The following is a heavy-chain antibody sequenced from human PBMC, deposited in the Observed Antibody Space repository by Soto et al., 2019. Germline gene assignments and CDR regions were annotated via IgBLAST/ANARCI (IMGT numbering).Heavy chain of an antibody. Sequence: EVQLVESGGGLVKPGGSLRLSCAASGFTFSSYSMNWVRQAPGKGLEWVSSISSSSSYIYYADSVKGRFTISRDNAKNSLYLQMNSLRAEDTAVYYCARSYDSSGYYHIRPKNWFDPWGQGTLVTVSS. CDR2: ISSSSSYI. D-gene: IGHD3-22*01. CDR3: ARSYDSSGYYHIRPKNWFDP. J-gene: IGHJ5*02. CDR1: GFTFSSYS. V-gene: IGHV3-21*01.